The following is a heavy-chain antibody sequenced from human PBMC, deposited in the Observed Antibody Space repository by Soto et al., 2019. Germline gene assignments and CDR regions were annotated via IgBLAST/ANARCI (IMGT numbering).Heavy chain of an antibody. D-gene: IGHD2-2*02. Sequence: PSETLSLTCIVSGGSITTTTYYWGWIRQSPEKGLEWIGSIYYTGSTYYKPSLKSRVIISVDTSKNQVSLRLSSVTAADTAVYYCAGHKYTTSGFDYWGQGTLVTSPQ. CDR2: IYYTGST. V-gene: IGHV4-39*01. CDR1: GGSITTTTYY. CDR3: AGHKYTTSGFDY. J-gene: IGHJ4*02.